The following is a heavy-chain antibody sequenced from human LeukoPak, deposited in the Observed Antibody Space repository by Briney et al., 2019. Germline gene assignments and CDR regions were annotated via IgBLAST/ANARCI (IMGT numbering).Heavy chain of an antibody. D-gene: IGHD3-16*01. CDR2: IIPIFGTA. J-gene: IGHJ6*03. CDR1: GGTFNSYA. Sequence: SVKVSCKAPGGTFNSYAISWVRQAPGQGLEWMGGIIPIFGTANYAQKFQGRVTITAHESTSTAYMELSSLRSEDTAVYYCARTLPGDAYYYYYYYMDVWGKGTTVTVSS. V-gene: IGHV1-69*01. CDR3: ARTLPGDAYYYYYYYMDV.